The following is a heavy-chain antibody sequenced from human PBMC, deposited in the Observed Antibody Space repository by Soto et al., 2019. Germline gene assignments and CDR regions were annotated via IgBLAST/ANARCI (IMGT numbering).Heavy chain of an antibody. CDR3: ARLEYSSGWYRFGY. CDR2: IYYSGST. J-gene: IGHJ4*02. CDR1: WGSFSGYY. V-gene: IGHV4-34*01. D-gene: IGHD6-19*01. Sequence: SETLSLTCAVYWGSFSGYYWRWIRQPPGKGLEWIGYIYYSGSTNYNPSLKSRVTISVDTSKNQFSLKLSSVTAADTAVYYCARLEYSSGWYRFGYWGQGTLVTVSS.